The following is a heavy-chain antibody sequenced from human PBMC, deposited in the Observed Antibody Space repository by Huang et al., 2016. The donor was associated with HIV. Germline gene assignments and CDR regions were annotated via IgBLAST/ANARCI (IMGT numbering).Heavy chain of an antibody. V-gene: IGHV3-7*01. Sequence: VQLVESGGGLVQPGGSLRVSCEASGFTFTTSWMSWVRQAPGKGLEGVANINQDGSEKYYVGSVKGRFPISRDNAQKSLYLQMNSLRDDDTAVYYCTRLWHPLSEFDHWGQGTLVIVSS. CDR3: TRLWHPLSEFDH. J-gene: IGHJ4*02. CDR2: INQDGSEK. CDR1: GFTFTTSW. D-gene: IGHD3-16*01.